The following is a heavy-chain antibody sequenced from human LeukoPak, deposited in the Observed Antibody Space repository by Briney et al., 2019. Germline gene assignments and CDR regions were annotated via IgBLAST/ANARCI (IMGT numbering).Heavy chain of an antibody. Sequence: GGSLRLSCAASGFTFSGSAMHWVRQASGKGLEWVGRIRSKANSYATAYAASVKGRFTISRDDSKNTAYLQMNSLKTEDTAVYYCAKGNSSSWKNAFDIWGQGTMVTVSS. CDR2: IRSKANSYAT. J-gene: IGHJ3*02. V-gene: IGHV3-73*01. CDR3: AKGNSSSWKNAFDI. D-gene: IGHD6-13*01. CDR1: GFTFSGSA.